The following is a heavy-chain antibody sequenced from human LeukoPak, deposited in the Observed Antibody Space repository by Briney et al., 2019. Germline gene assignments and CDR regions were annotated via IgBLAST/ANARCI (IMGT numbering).Heavy chain of an antibody. CDR1: GFTFDDYA. Sequence: PGGSLRLSCAASGFTFDDYAMHWVRQAPGKGLEWVSGISWNSGSIGYADSVKGRFTISRDNAKNSLYLQMNSLRAEDTALYYCAKDALYSSSWNWFDPWGQGTLVTVSS. D-gene: IGHD6-13*01. V-gene: IGHV3-9*01. J-gene: IGHJ5*02. CDR3: AKDALYSSSWNWFDP. CDR2: ISWNSGSI.